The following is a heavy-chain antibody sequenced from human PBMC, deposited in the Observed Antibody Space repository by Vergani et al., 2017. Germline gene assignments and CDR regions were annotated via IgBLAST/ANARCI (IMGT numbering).Heavy chain of an antibody. CDR2: IIPILGIA. V-gene: IGHV1-69*04. J-gene: IGHJ5*02. CDR1: GGTFSSYA. CDR3: ARDTTIAARGWFDP. D-gene: IGHD6-6*01. Sequence: QVQLVQSGVEVKKPGSSVKVSCKASGGTFSSYAISWVRQAPGQGLEWMGRIIPILGIANYAQKFQGRVTITADKSTSTAYMELSSLRSEDTAVYYCARDTTIAARGWFDPWGQGTLVTVSS.